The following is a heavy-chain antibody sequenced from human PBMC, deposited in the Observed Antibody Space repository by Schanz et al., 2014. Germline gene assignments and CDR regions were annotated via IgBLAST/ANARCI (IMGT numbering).Heavy chain of an antibody. Sequence: VQLVESGGGLVQPGGSLRLSCAASGFSFSTHAMSWVRQAPGQGLEWVAIIWFDGSKKYYADAVKGRFTIYRDDSKNTLFLQMDSLRAEDTAVYYCAKDYRTGAIDYWGQGTLVTVSS. CDR3: AKDYRTGAIDY. CDR1: GFSFSTHA. D-gene: IGHD7-27*01. CDR2: IWFDGSKK. V-gene: IGHV3-33*06. J-gene: IGHJ4*02.